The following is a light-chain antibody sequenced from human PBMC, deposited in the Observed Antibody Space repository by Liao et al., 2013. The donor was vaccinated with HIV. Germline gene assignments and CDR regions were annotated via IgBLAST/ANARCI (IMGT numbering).Light chain of an antibody. J-gene: IGLJ2*01. V-gene: IGLV3-1*01. CDR2: QDT. CDR1: TLGDKY. CDR3: QAWDRSTYVV. Sequence: SYELAQPPSVSVSPGQTASITCSGDTLGDKYACWYQQKPGQSPVLVIYQDTKRPSGIPERFSGSNSGNTATLTISGTQAMDEADYYCQAWDRSTYVVFGGGTKLTVL.